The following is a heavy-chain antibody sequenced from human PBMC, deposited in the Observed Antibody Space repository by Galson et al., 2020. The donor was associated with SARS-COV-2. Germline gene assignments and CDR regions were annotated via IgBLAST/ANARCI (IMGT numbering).Heavy chain of an antibody. D-gene: IGHD3-22*01. CDR3: AKDLFDSSGYYYYYYMDV. V-gene: IGHV3-33*06. J-gene: IGHJ6*03. Sequence: QLGESLKISCAASGFTFSSYGMHWVRQAPGKGLEWVAVIWYDGSNKYYADSVKGRFTISRDNSKNTLYLQMNSLRAEDTAVYYCAKDLFDSSGYYYYYYMDVWGKVTTVTVSS. CDR1: GFTFSSYG. CDR2: IWYDGSNK.